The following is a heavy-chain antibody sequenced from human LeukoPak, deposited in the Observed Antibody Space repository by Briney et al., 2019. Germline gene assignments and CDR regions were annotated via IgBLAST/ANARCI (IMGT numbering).Heavy chain of an antibody. CDR3: ARLGTYYYDSSGYSLFDY. CDR1: GFTFSSYW. Sequence: GGSLRLSCAASGFTFSSYWMRWVRQAPGKGLVWVSRINSDGSSTSYADSVKGRFTISRDNAKNTLYLQMNSLRAEDTAVYYCARLGTYYYDSSGYSLFDYWGQGTLVTVSS. D-gene: IGHD3-22*01. CDR2: INSDGSST. V-gene: IGHV3-74*01. J-gene: IGHJ4*02.